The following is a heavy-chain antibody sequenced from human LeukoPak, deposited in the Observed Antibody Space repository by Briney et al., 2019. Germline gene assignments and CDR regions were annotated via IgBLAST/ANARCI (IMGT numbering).Heavy chain of an antibody. CDR2: INPNSGGT. J-gene: IGHJ6*02. Sequence: ASVKVSCKASGYTFTGYYMHRVRQAPGPGLEWMGWINPNSGGTNYAQKFQGRVTMTRDTSISTAYMELSRLRSDDTAVYYCARGPAVAGTLYYYGMDVWGQGTTVTVSS. CDR1: GYTFTGYY. CDR3: ARGPAVAGTLYYYGMDV. D-gene: IGHD6-19*01. V-gene: IGHV1-2*02.